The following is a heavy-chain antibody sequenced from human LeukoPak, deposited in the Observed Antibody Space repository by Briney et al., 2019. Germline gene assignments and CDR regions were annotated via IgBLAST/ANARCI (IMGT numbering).Heavy chain of an antibody. V-gene: IGHV1-8*02. D-gene: IGHD3-10*01. Sequence: ASVKVSCKASGYTFTTYGISWVRQATGQGLEWMGWMNPNSGNTGYAQKFQGRVTMTRNTSISTAYMELSSLRSEDTAVYYCARWITMVRGGSWFDPWGQGTLVTVSS. CDR3: ARWITMVRGGSWFDP. CDR2: MNPNSGNT. J-gene: IGHJ5*02. CDR1: GYTFTTYG.